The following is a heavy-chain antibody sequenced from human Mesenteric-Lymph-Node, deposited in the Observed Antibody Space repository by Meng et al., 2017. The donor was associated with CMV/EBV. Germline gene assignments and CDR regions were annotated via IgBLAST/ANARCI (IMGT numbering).Heavy chain of an antibody. J-gene: IGHJ4*02. CDR2: ISDSGGGR. CDR1: VVTCSIYP. CDR3: AGGCRFLEWYCDY. Sequence: ASVVTCSIYPHSWVRLAPGKGMGGVAAISDSGGGRYYAGSVKGRFCISKDDSRKTLYLPLNSLEVEDTAVYYCAGGCRFLEWYCDYWGQGTLVTVSS. V-gene: IGHV3-23*01. D-gene: IGHD3-3*01.